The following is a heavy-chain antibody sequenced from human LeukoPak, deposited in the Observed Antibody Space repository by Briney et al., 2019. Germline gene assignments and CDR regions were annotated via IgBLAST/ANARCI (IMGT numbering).Heavy chain of an antibody. CDR3: AGGVGQWPRSDYLDS. CDR1: GGSFSGYY. CDR2: MNHSGSS. Sequence: SETLSLTCAVYGGSFSGYYWTWIRQPPGKGLEWIGEMNHSGSSTYNPSLKSRVTISVDTSKNQFSLKVNSVTAADTAVYYCAGGVGQWPRSDYLDSWGQGTLVTVSS. J-gene: IGHJ4*02. V-gene: IGHV4-34*01. D-gene: IGHD6-19*01.